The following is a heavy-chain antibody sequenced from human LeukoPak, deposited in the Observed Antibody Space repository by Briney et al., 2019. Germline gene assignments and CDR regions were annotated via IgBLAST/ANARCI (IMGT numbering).Heavy chain of an antibody. V-gene: IGHV3-7*01. D-gene: IGHD5-18*01. CDR3: ARGPRKSGYSYGHYYYYYMDV. Sequence: GGSLRLSCAASGFTFSSYWMSWVRQAPGKGLEWVANIKQDGSEKYYVDSVKGRFTISRDNAKSSLYLQMNSLRAEDTAVYYCARGPRKSGYSYGHYYYYYMDVWGKGTTVTVSS. CDR2: IKQDGSEK. J-gene: IGHJ6*03. CDR1: GFTFSSYW.